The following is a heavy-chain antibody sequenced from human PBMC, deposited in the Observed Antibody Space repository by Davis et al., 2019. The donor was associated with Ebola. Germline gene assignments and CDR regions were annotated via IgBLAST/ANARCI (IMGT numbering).Heavy chain of an antibody. Sequence: PGGSLRLSCAASGFTFSSYSMNWVRQAPGKGLEWVSSICSSSSYIYYADSVKGRFTISRDNAKNSLYLQMNSLRAEDTAVYYCARASLTGTRISYYYAMDVWGQGTTVTVSS. V-gene: IGHV3-21*01. J-gene: IGHJ6*02. CDR1: GFTFSSYS. CDR3: ARASLTGTRISYYYAMDV. D-gene: IGHD1-7*01. CDR2: ICSSSSYI.